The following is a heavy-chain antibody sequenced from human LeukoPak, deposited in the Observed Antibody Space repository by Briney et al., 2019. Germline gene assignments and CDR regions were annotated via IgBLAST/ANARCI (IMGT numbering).Heavy chain of an antibody. CDR2: IIPILGIA. CDR3: ARDGSGSYP. CDR1: GGTFSSYA. Sequence: GASVKVSCKASGGTFSSYAISWVRQAPGQGLEWMGRIIPILGIANYAQKFQGRVTITADKSTNTAYMELSSLRSEDTAVYYCARDGSGSYPWGQGTLVTVSS. V-gene: IGHV1-69*04. D-gene: IGHD3-10*01. J-gene: IGHJ5*02.